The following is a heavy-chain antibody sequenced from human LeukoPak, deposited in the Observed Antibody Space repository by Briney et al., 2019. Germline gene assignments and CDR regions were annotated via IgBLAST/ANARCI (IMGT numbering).Heavy chain of an antibody. CDR1: EFSVGSNY. CDR3: AKDGGLRDGPYYFDY. V-gene: IGHV3-66*01. CDR2: IYSGGST. Sequence: GGSLRLSCAASEFSVGSNYMTWVRQAPGKGLEWVSLIYSGGSTYYADSVKGRFTISRDNPKNTLYLQMNSLTTEDSGLYYCAKDGGLRDGPYYFDYCGRGTLVTVSS. D-gene: IGHD5-24*01. J-gene: IGHJ4*02.